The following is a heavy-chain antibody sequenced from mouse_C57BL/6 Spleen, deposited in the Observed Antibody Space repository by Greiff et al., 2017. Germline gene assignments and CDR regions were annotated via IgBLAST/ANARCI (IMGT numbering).Heavy chain of an antibody. CDR3: ARYDGNYDYAMDY. CDR1: GYTFTSYG. V-gene: IGHV1-81*01. Sequence: QVQLKESGAELARPGASVSLSCKASGYTFTSYGISWVKQRTGQGLEWIGEIYPRSGNSYYNEKVKGKGTLTADKSSSTAYIELRSLTSEDSAVYFCARYDGNYDYAMDYWGQGTSVTVSS. CDR2: IYPRSGNS. J-gene: IGHJ4*01. D-gene: IGHD2-3*01.